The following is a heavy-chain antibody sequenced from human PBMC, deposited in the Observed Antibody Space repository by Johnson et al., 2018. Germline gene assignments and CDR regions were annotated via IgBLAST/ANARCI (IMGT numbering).Heavy chain of an antibody. Sequence: VQLVESVGGLVQPGGTLRLSCAASGFTFRSSWKTWVRQDPGKGLEWVANIKQDGSEKDEVESAKGRFIIPRDNAKNTLYFQMNNLRAEDTTVYYCARGLGAVVIGYWGQGTLVTVSS. J-gene: IGHJ4*02. D-gene: IGHD3-22*01. CDR3: ARGLGAVVIGY. CDR2: IKQDGSEK. V-gene: IGHV3-7*01. CDR1: GFTFRSSW.